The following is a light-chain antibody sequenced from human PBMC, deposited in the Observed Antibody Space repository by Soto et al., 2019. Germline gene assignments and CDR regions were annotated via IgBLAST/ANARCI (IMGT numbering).Light chain of an antibody. V-gene: IGLV7-43*01. CDR1: TGAVTSGYY. CDR3: LLFCGHTVV. J-gene: IGLJ2*01. Sequence: QAVVTQEPSLTVSPGGTVTLTCASSTGAVTSGYYPNWFQQRPGQPPRALIYSTTYNHSWTPDRFSGALLGGRAALTLSGAQAEDEADYSCLLFCGHTVVFGGGTKLTVL. CDR2: STT.